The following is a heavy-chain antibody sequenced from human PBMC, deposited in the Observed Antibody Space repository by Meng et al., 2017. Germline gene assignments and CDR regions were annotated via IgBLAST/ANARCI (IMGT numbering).Heavy chain of an antibody. CDR1: GFSVSSNP. Sequence: EVQLVETGGGLIQPGGSLRLSCNPAGFSVSSNPVSWVRQAPGKGLEWVSIVYSGDTTYYADSVKGRLAISRDNSKNTLYLQMDSLRAEDTAVYFCARTSSYSFDFWGQGALVTVSS. V-gene: IGHV3-53*02. CDR3: ARTSSYSFDF. J-gene: IGHJ4*02. CDR2: VYSGDTT. D-gene: IGHD3-10*01.